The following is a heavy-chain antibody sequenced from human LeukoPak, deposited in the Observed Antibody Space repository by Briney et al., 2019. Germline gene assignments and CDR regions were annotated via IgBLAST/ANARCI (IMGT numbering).Heavy chain of an antibody. CDR1: GGSFSGYY. J-gene: IGHJ4*02. CDR3: ARGVVIAPQTFDY. Sequence: SETLSLTCAVYGGSFSGYYWSWIRQPPGKGLEWIGYIYYSGSTNYNPSLKSRVTISVDTSKNQFPLKLSSVTAADTAVYYCARGVVIAPQTFDYWGQGTLVTVSS. CDR2: IYYSGST. V-gene: IGHV4-59*01. D-gene: IGHD2-21*01.